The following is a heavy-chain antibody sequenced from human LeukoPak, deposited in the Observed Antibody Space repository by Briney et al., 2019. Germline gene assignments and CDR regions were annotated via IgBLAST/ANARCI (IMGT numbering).Heavy chain of an antibody. Sequence: HGGSLQISCQGSGSTFTSYWIGWVRQLPGKGLEWMGIIYPGDSDTRYSPSFQGQVTISADKSISTAYLQWSSLKASDTAMYYCARLGSLAAAGDYWGQGTLVTVSS. D-gene: IGHD6-13*01. CDR1: GSTFTSYW. CDR3: ARLGSLAAAGDY. J-gene: IGHJ4*02. CDR2: IYPGDSDT. V-gene: IGHV5-51*01.